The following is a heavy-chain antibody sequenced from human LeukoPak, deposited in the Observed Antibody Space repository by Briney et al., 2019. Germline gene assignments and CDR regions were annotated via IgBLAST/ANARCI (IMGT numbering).Heavy chain of an antibody. J-gene: IGHJ4*02. Sequence: GGSLRLSCAVSGFTFSDYAISWVRQAPGKGLEWVSAISGSGGSTYYADSVKGRFTISRDNSKNTLYLQMNSLRAEDTAVYYCASHWLLPSPVDYWGQGTLVTVSS. CDR1: GFTFSDYA. V-gene: IGHV3-23*01. D-gene: IGHD3-9*01. CDR3: ASHWLLPSPVDY. CDR2: ISGSGGST.